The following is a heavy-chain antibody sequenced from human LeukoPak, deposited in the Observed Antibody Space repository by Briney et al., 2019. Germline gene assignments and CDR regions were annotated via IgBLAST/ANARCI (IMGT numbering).Heavy chain of an antibody. CDR2: ISGSGGTT. Sequence: PGGSLRLSCAASGFTFSSYAMTWVRQAPGKGVEWVSGISGSGGTTYYADSVKGRFTISRDNSKNTLYLQMNSLRAEDTALYYCAKDHDYSSRPYFFDYWGQGTLVTVSA. CDR1: GFTFSSYA. D-gene: IGHD6-19*01. CDR3: AKDHDYSSRPYFFDY. V-gene: IGHV3-23*01. J-gene: IGHJ4*02.